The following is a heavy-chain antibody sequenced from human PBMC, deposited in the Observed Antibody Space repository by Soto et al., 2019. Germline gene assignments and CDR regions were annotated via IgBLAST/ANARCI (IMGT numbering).Heavy chain of an antibody. CDR1: GDSISSTHW. V-gene: IGHV4-4*02. CDR3: ATLPPRIVVTILPIPS. J-gene: IGHJ4*02. CDR2: VYHTGST. D-gene: IGHD2-21*01. Sequence: QVQLRQSGPRLARPSGTLSLTCVVSGDSISSTHWWTWVRQTPGTGLEWIGEVYHTGSTKYNPSLKKRVTISLHQSNNQFSLNLKSLTDADTAVYYCATLPPRIVVTILPIPSWGQGTQVTVSS.